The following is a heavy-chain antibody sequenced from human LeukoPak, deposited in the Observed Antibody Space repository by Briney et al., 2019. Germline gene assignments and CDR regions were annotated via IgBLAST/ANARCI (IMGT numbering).Heavy chain of an antibody. D-gene: IGHD3-10*01. CDR1: GFTFSSYA. J-gene: IGHJ4*02. V-gene: IGHV3-23*01. CDR2: ISGGGGST. Sequence: GGSLRLSCAASGFTFSSYAMSWVRQAPGKGLEWVSAISGGGGSTYYADSVKGRFTISRDISKNTLYLQMNSLRAEDTAVYYCAKDYYGSGSYGLEYWGQGTLVTVSS. CDR3: AKDYYGSGSYGLEY.